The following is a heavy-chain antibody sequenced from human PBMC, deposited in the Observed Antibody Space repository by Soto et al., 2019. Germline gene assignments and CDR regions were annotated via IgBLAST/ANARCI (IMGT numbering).Heavy chain of an antibody. D-gene: IGHD3-10*01. CDR1: GGTFSSYT. J-gene: IGHJ6*04. CDR2: IIPILGIA. V-gene: IGHV1-69*08. CDR3: ATDPDHYYGSGSYYGV. Sequence: QVQLVQSGAEVKKPGSSVKVSCKASGGTFSSYTISWVRQAPGQGLEWMGRIIPILGIANYAQKFQGRVTITADKSTSTAYMELSSLRSEDTAVYYCATDPDHYYGSGSYYGVWGKGTTVTVSS.